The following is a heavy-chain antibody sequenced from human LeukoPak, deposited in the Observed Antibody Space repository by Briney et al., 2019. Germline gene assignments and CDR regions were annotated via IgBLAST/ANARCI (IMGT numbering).Heavy chain of an antibody. V-gene: IGHV3-30*01. D-gene: IGHD6-13*01. CDR2: ISYDGSNK. J-gene: IGHJ6*03. Sequence: GGSLRLLCAASGFTFSSYAMHWVRQAPGKGLEWVAVISYDGSNKYYADSVEGRFTISRDNSKNTLYLQMNCLRAEDTAVYYCARDAIAAPGNCYYYYHRHVWGRGTRLTLFS. CDR3: ARDAIAAPGNCYYYYHRHV. CDR1: GFTFSSYA.